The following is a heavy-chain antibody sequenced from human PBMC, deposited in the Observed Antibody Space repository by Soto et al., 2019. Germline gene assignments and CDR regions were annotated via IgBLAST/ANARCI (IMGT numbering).Heavy chain of an antibody. Sequence: PVGSLRLSCAASGFTFSDRYMDWVRQAPGKGLEWVGRTKNKANSYTTEYAASVKGRFTISRDYSRDSVYLQMNSLETDDTAVYYCTIEGAYPGPDFDYWGQGTLVTVSS. V-gene: IGHV3-72*01. CDR1: GFTFSDRY. CDR2: TKNKANSYTT. CDR3: TIEGAYPGPDFDY. J-gene: IGHJ4*02. D-gene: IGHD3-16*01.